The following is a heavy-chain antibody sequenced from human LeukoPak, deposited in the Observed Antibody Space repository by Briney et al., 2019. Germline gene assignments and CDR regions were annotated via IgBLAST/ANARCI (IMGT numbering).Heavy chain of an antibody. V-gene: IGHV3-15*01. CDR2: IKSNNGGGTT. D-gene: IGHD2-21*01. CDR3: TPVMVEDRGF. Sequence: GGSLRLSCAASGFIFNKAWMNWVRQAPGKGPEWVGRIKSNNGGGTTDYASPVEGRFIISRDDSKNTIYLQMNRLIIDDTAIYYCTPVMVEDRGFWGQGTLVTVSS. CDR1: GFIFNKAW. J-gene: IGHJ4*02.